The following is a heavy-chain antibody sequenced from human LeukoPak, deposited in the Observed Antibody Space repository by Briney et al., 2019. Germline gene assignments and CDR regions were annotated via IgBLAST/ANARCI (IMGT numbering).Heavy chain of an antibody. D-gene: IGHD3-3*01. Sequence: GASVRVSCRAFGGTLSSYAISWVRQAPGQGLEWMGGIIPIFGTANYAQKFQGRVTITADESTSTAYMELSSLRSEDTAVYYCARTYYDFWSHQNHYYYYGMDVWGQGTTVTVSS. CDR1: GGTLSSYA. CDR3: ARTYYDFWSHQNHYYYYGMDV. J-gene: IGHJ6*02. CDR2: IIPIFGTA. V-gene: IGHV1-69*13.